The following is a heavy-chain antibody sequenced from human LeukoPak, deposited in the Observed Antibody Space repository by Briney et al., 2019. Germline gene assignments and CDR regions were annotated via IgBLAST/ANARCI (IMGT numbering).Heavy chain of an antibody. CDR3: ARVGYCSGGSCYGTGWFDP. J-gene: IGHJ5*02. Sequence: GGSLRLSCAASGFTFSSYAMTWVRQAPRNGLEWVSMISGIVGRSYYTDSVKGRSTISRDNDKNSLYLQMNSLRAEDTAVYYCARVGYCSGGSCYGTGWFDPWGQGTLVTVSS. V-gene: IGHV3-23*01. CDR2: ISGIVGRS. D-gene: IGHD2-15*01. CDR1: GFTFSSYA.